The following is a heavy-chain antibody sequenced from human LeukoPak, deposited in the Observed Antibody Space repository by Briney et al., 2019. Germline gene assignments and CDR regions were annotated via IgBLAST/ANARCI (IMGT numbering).Heavy chain of an antibody. CDR1: GFTFSNTW. V-gene: IGHV3-7*01. Sequence: GGSLRLSCLASGFTFSNTWMNWVRQAPERGLEWVANIKPDGSEKSYLDSVKGRFTISRGNAKNSLYLQMNSLRAEDAAVYYCARDKGTERLLPRGDWYFDLWGRGTLVTVSS. CDR3: ARDKGTERLLPRGDWYFDL. J-gene: IGHJ2*01. D-gene: IGHD3-3*01. CDR2: IKPDGSEK.